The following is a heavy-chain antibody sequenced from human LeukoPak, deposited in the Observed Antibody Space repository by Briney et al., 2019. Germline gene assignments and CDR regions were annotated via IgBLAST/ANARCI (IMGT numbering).Heavy chain of an antibody. CDR3: ARGGSSGWKDAFDI. D-gene: IGHD6-19*01. V-gene: IGHV4-59*01. Sequence: SETLSLTCTVSGGSISSYYWSWIRQPPGKELEWIGYIYYSGSTNYNPSLKSRVTISVDTSKNQSSLKLSSVTAADTAVYYCARGGSSGWKDAFDIWGQGTMVIVSP. CDR2: IYYSGST. CDR1: GGSISSYY. J-gene: IGHJ3*02.